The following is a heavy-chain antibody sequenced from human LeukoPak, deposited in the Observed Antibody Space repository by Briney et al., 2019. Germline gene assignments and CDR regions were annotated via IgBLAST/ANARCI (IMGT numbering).Heavy chain of an antibody. D-gene: IGHD4-23*01. Sequence: PSETLSLTCTVSGGSISSYCWSWIRQPPGKGLEWTGYIYYTGSTNYNPSLKSRVTISVDTSKNQFSLQLSSVTAADTAVYYCARVGFGNTPHPIDYWGQGTLVTVSS. CDR3: ARVGFGNTPHPIDY. J-gene: IGHJ4*02. V-gene: IGHV4-59*01. CDR1: GGSISSYC. CDR2: IYYTGST.